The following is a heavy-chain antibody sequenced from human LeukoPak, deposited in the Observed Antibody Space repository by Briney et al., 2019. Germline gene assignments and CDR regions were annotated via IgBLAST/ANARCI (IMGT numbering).Heavy chain of an antibody. J-gene: IGHJ4*02. CDR1: GGSISSYY. CDR2: IYYSGST. D-gene: IGHD1-26*01. Sequence: SETLSLTCTVSGGSISSYYWSWIRQPPGKGLEWIGYIYYSGSTNYNPSLKSRVTISVDTFKNQFSLKLSSVTAADTAVYYCARLPVGATYVDYWGQGTLVTVSS. CDR3: ARLPVGATYVDY. V-gene: IGHV4-59*08.